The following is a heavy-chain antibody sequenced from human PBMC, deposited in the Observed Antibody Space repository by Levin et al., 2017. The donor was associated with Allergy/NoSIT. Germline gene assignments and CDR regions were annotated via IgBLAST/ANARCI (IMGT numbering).Heavy chain of an antibody. CDR1: GFTFDDYT. J-gene: IGHJ5*02. CDR3: AKDIRVEHFHYYGAGGFDP. Sequence: GGSLRLSCAASGFTFDDYTMHWVRQAPGKGLEWVSLISWDGGSTYYADSVKGRFTISRDNSKNSLYLQMNSLRTEDTALYYCAKDIRVEHFHYYGAGGFDPWGQGTLVTVSS. D-gene: IGHD3-10*01. CDR2: ISWDGGST. V-gene: IGHV3-43*01.